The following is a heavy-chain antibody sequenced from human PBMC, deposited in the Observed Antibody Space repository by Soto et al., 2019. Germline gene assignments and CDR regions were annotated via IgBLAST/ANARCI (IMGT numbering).Heavy chain of an antibody. J-gene: IGHJ5*02. D-gene: IGHD6-13*01. Sequence: ASVKVSCKVSGYTLTELSMHWVRQAPGKGLEWMGGFDPEDGETIYAQKFQGRVTMTEDTSTDTAYMELSSLRSEDTAVYYCATVGGGIIAQQLVRYWFDPWGQGTLVTVSS. CDR3: ATVGGGIIAQQLVRYWFDP. CDR1: GYTLTELS. V-gene: IGHV1-24*01. CDR2: FDPEDGET.